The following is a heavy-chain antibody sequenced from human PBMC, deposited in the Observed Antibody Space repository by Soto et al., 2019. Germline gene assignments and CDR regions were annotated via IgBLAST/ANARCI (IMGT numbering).Heavy chain of an antibody. V-gene: IGHV5-10-1*01. CDR1: GYSFTSYW. J-gene: IGHJ4*02. CDR2: IDPSDSYT. D-gene: IGHD1-26*01. CDR3: AKGPALGSHIDY. Sequence: GESLKISCKGSGYSFTSYWISWVRQMPGKGLEWMGRIDPSDSYTNYSPSFQGHVTISADKSISTAYLQMNSLRAEDTAVYYCAKGPALGSHIDYWGQGTLVTVSS.